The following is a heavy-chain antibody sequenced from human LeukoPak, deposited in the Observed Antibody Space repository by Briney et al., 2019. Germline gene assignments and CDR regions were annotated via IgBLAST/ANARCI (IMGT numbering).Heavy chain of an antibody. J-gene: IGHJ4*02. D-gene: IGHD1-26*01. Sequence: SETLSLTCTVSGGSISSYYWSWIRQPPGKGLEWIGYIYYSGSTNYSPSLKSRVTISVDTSKNQFSLKLSSVTAADTAVYYCARGSKLLPFDYWGQGTLVTVSS. CDR3: ARGSKLLPFDY. CDR1: GGSISSYY. CDR2: IYYSGST. V-gene: IGHV4-59*01.